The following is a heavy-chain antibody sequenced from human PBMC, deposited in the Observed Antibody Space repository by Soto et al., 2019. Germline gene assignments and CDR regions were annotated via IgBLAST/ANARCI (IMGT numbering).Heavy chain of an antibody. Sequence: PGGSLRLSCAASGFTFSSYGMHWVRQAPGKGLEWVAVIWYDGSNKYYADSVKGRFTISRDNAKNSLYLQMNSLRAEDTAVYYCTTSGVLLWFGELFFDYWGQGTLVTVSS. D-gene: IGHD3-10*01. J-gene: IGHJ4*02. CDR1: GFTFSSYG. CDR3: TTSGVLLWFGELFFDY. V-gene: IGHV3-33*01. CDR2: IWYDGSNK.